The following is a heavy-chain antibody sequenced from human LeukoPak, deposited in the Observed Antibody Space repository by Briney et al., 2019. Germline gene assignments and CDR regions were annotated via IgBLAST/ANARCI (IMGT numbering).Heavy chain of an antibody. CDR1: GFIFSSFG. D-gene: IGHD4-17*01. CDR2: IRYDGSNK. V-gene: IGHV3-30*02. J-gene: IGHJ5*02. Sequence: GGSLRLSCAASGFIFSSFGMHWVRQAPGKGLEWVAFIRYDGSNKYYADSVKGRFTISRDNSNNTLYLLMNSPRPEDTAVYYCAKDRGDYTDWLDPWGQGTLVTVSS. CDR3: AKDRGDYTDWLDP.